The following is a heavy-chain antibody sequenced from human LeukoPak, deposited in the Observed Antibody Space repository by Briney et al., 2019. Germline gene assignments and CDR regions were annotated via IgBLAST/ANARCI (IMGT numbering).Heavy chain of an antibody. V-gene: IGHV3-23*01. D-gene: IGHD5-24*01. CDR2: VSGSGRNT. CDR1: GFTFSNYA. CDR3: ARDRWLQFGPFDY. Sequence: GGSLRLSCAGSGFTFSNYAMTWVRQAPGKGLEWVSSVSGSGRNTFYPDSVEGRFTISRDNSKNTLYLQMNSLRAEDTAVYYCARDRWLQFGPFDYWGQGTLVTVSS. J-gene: IGHJ4*02.